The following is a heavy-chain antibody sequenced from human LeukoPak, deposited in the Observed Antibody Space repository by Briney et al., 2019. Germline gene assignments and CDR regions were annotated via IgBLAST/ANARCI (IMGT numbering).Heavy chain of an antibody. D-gene: IGHD1-7*01. Sequence: GWSLTLSCVLSGFTSEDYGMSWVRQAAGKVREWVSGINWNGGSTGHADSVKGRFIISRDNAKNSLYLQMNSLRVEDTALYYCARDGGTTYYCYYHMDVWGRGTTVTVSS. J-gene: IGHJ6*03. V-gene: IGHV3-20*04. CDR2: INWNGGST. CDR3: ARDGGTTYYCYYHMDV. CDR1: GFTSEDYG.